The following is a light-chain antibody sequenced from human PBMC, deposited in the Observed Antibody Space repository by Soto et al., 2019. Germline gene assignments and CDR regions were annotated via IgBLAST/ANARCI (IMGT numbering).Light chain of an antibody. CDR3: LSFDSSLSVV. J-gene: IGLJ2*01. CDR1: SSNIGAGSD. CDR2: GNT. V-gene: IGLV1-40*01. Sequence: QSVLTQPPSVSGAPGQRVTISCTGSSSNIGAGSDVHWYQQLPGRAPKLLIYGNTNRSSGVPDRFSGSKSGTSASLAITGLQAEDEADYYCLSFDSSLSVVFGGGTKVTVL.